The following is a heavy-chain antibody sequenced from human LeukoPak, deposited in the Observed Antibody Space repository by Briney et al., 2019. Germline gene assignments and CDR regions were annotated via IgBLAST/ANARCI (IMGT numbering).Heavy chain of an antibody. Sequence: ASVKVSCKASGYTFTGYYMHWVRQAPGQGLEWMGWINPNSGGTNYAQKFQGRVTMTRDTSISTAYMELSRLRSDDTAVYYCARVLYSGSSFYFDYWGQGTLVTVSS. D-gene: IGHD1-26*01. CDR3: ARVLYSGSSFYFDY. CDR1: GYTFTGYY. J-gene: IGHJ4*02. V-gene: IGHV1-2*02. CDR2: INPNSGGT.